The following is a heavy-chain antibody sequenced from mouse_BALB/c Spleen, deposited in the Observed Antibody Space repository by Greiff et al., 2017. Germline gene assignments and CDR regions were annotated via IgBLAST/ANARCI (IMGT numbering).Heavy chain of an antibody. J-gene: IGHJ4*01. CDR2: IDPANGNT. V-gene: IGHV14-3*02. Sequence: VQLQQSGAELVKPGASVKLSCTASGFNIQDTSMHWVKQRPEQGLEWIGRIDPANGNTKYDPKFQGKATITADTSSNTAYLQLSSLTSEDTAVYYCARERGYYYAMDDWGQGTSVTVSS. CDR1: GFNIQDTS. CDR3: ARERGYYYAMDD.